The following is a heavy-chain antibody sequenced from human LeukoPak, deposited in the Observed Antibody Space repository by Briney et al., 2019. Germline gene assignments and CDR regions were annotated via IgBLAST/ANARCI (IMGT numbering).Heavy chain of an antibody. CDR3: AKIGTTVTTYYYYYMDV. Sequence: GGSLRLSCAASGFTFSTYSMNWDRQAPGKGLEWVSYISSSSNIYYADSVKGRFTISRDNAKNSLYLQMNSLRAEDTAVYYCAKIGTTVTTYYYYYMDVWGKGTTVTVSS. D-gene: IGHD4-17*01. CDR1: GFTFSTYS. CDR2: ISSSSNI. V-gene: IGHV3-48*01. J-gene: IGHJ6*03.